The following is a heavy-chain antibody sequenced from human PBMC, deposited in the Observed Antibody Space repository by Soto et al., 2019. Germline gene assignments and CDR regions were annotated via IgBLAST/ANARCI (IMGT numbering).Heavy chain of an antibody. Sequence: ASVKVSCKVSGYTLTELSMHWVRQAPGKGLEWMGGFDPEDGETIYAQKFQGRVTITRDTSASTAYMELSSLRSEDTAVYYCAGARFLEWLFEPYGMDVWGQGTTVTVSS. D-gene: IGHD3-3*01. CDR3: AGARFLEWLFEPYGMDV. CDR2: FDPEDGET. J-gene: IGHJ6*02. CDR1: GYTLTELS. V-gene: IGHV1-24*01.